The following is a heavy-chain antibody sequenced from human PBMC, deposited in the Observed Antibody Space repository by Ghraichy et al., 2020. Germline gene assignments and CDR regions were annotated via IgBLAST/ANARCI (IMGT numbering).Heavy chain of an antibody. Sequence: LTCAASGFTFSRYDMNWVRQAKGKGLEWVSGAGTTGDTYYPGSVRGRFTISREDAKNSLYLQMDSLRAGDTAVYYCARSAPGSGFRIDSWGQGTLVTVTS. CDR3: ARSAPGSGFRIDS. D-gene: IGHD3-10*01. V-gene: IGHV3-13*04. J-gene: IGHJ4*02. CDR2: AGTTGDT. CDR1: GFTFSRYD.